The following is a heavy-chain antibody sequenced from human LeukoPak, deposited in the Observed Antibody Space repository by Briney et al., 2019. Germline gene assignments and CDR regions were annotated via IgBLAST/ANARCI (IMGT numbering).Heavy chain of an antibody. J-gene: IGHJ3*02. Sequence: PGRSLRLSCAASGFTFSTHSMHWVRQAPGKGLVWVSRINSDGSSTGYVDSVKGRFTISRDNAKNTLYLQMNSLRAEDTAVYYCARETLINVDAFDIWGQGTMVTVSS. D-gene: IGHD3-16*01. V-gene: IGHV3-74*01. CDR3: ARETLINVDAFDI. CDR1: GFTFSTHS. CDR2: INSDGSST.